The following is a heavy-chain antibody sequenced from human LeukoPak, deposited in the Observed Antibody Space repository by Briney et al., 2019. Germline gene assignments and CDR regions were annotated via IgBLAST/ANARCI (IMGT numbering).Heavy chain of an antibody. CDR2: IYYSGTT. V-gene: IGHV4-39*01. D-gene: IGHD2-15*01. CDR1: GGSNSSGSNC. J-gene: IGHJ4*02. Sequence: SATLSLCWAFSGGSNSSGSNCGGWTRQSPGKGLGWIRSIYYSGTTYYNPSLRSRLTISEDTTKNQFSLNLSSVTAADAAVGYCARHGGSCCGGSYFINIYYFDNWGQGALFTVSS. CDR3: ARHGGSCCGGSYFINIYYFDN.